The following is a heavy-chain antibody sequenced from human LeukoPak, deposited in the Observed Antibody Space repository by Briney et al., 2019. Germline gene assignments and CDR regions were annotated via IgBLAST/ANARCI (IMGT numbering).Heavy chain of an antibody. CDR3: ARYGPIASGRSLDY. V-gene: IGHV3-23*01. CDR2: ISGSGGST. Sequence: PGGSLRLSCTASGFTFSGYDMGWVRQAPGKGLEWVSAISGSGGSTSYADSVMGRFTISRDNSKSTLDLQMSSLRAEDTAVYYCARYGPIASGRSLDYWGQGTLVTVSS. D-gene: IGHD1-26*01. J-gene: IGHJ4*02. CDR1: GFTFSGYD.